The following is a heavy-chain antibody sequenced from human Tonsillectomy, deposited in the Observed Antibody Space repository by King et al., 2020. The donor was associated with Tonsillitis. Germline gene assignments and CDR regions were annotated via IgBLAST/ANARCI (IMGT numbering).Heavy chain of an antibody. CDR2: ISGSGGST. D-gene: IGHD6-13*01. Sequence: VQLVESGGGLVQPGGSLRLSCAASGFTFSSYAMSWVRQAPGKGLEWVSAISGSGGSTYYADSVKGRFTISRDNSKNTLYLQMNSLRAEDTAVFYCATDLWSKQQLPYYFDYWGQGTLVTVSS. J-gene: IGHJ4*02. V-gene: IGHV3-23*04. CDR1: GFTFSSYA. CDR3: ATDLWSKQQLPYYFDY.